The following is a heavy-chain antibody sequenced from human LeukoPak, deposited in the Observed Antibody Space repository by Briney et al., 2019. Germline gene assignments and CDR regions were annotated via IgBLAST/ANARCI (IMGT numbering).Heavy chain of an antibody. D-gene: IGHD6-19*01. V-gene: IGHV3-23*01. CDR2: ISGSGGST. J-gene: IGHJ4*02. CDR1: GFTFSSYA. CDR3: AKDTERFIAVAGTGFGGFDY. Sequence: GGSLRLSCAACGFTFSSYAMGWVRQAPGKGLEWVSAISGSGGSTYYADSVKGRFTISRDNSKNTLYLQMNSLRAEDTAVYYCAKDTERFIAVAGTGFGGFDYSGQGTLVTVSS.